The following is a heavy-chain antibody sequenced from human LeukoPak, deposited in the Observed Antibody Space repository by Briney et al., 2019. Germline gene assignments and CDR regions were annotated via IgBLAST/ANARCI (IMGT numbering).Heavy chain of an antibody. J-gene: IGHJ4*02. CDR2: IWYDGSNK. V-gene: IGHV3-33*01. CDR1: GYTFTSYG. CDR3: ARDRGGDYYFDY. Sequence: SCKASGYTFTSYGMHWVRQAPGKGLEWVAVIWYDGSNKYYADSVKGRFTISRDNSKNTLYLQMNSLRAEDTAVYYCARDRGGDYYFDYWGQGTLVTVSS. D-gene: IGHD2-21*02.